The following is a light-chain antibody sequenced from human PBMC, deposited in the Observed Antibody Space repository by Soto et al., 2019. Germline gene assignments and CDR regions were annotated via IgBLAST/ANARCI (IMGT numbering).Light chain of an antibody. V-gene: IGKV1-5*03. CDR1: QSISNS. J-gene: IGKJ4*01. Sequence: DIQMTQSPSTLSAYVGDRVTITCRASQSISNSLAWYQQKPGKAPNLLIYKASSLESGVPSRFSGSGSGTEFTLTISSLQPDDFATYYCRQYVSYPVTFGGGTKVEMK. CDR2: KAS. CDR3: RQYVSYPVT.